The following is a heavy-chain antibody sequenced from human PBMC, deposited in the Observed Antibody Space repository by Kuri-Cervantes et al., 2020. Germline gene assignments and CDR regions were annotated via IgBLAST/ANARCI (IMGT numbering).Heavy chain of an antibody. Sequence: GSLRLSCTVSGGSISSSSYYWGWIRQPPGKGLEWIGSIYYSGSTYYNPSLKSRVTISVDTSKNQFSLKLSSVTAADTAVYYCARSLGFGRGGMDVWGQGTTVTVSS. CDR2: IYYSGST. D-gene: IGHD3-10*01. CDR3: ARSLGFGRGGMDV. CDR1: GGSISSSSYY. J-gene: IGHJ6*02. V-gene: IGHV4-39*07.